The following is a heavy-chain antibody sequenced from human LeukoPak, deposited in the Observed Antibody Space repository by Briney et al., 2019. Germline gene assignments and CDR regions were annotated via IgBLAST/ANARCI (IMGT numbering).Heavy chain of an antibody. Sequence: SETLSLTCSVSGGSISSSYWSWIRQPAGKGLEWIGRIHTSGTTNYNPSLNSRVTMSVDTSKNQFSLKLNSVTAADTAVCYCARGITVTGTINWFDPWGQGTLVTVSS. CDR2: IHTSGTT. CDR1: GGSISSSY. D-gene: IGHD6-19*01. J-gene: IGHJ5*02. CDR3: ARGITVTGTINWFDP. V-gene: IGHV4-4*07.